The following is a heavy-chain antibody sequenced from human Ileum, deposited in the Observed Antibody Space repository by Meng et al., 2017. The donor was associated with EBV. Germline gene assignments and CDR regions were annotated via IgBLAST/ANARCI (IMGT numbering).Heavy chain of an antibody. CDR2: ISSAGSYI. CDR1: GFIYTSYN. CDR3: ARDGLMGDPFDY. D-gene: IGHD2-21*02. V-gene: IGHV3-21*01. J-gene: IGHJ4*02. Sequence: EVXLVESGGXLVKPGGPLRLSCVVSGFIYTSYNMNWVRQAPGKGLEWVSSISSAGSYIDYADSVKGRFTISRDNAENLLYLQMNSLRADDTAVYYCARDGLMGDPFDYWGQGTLVTVSS.